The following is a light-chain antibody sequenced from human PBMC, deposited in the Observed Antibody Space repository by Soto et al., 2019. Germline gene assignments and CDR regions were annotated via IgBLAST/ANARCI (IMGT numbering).Light chain of an antibody. CDR3: SSYAGSNNLGV. Sequence: QSVLTQPPSASGTPGQRVTISCTGTSSDIGYYKYVSWYQQHPGKAPKLIIYEVIKRPSGVPDRFSGSKSGNTASLTVSGLQAEDEADYYCSSYAGSNNLGVFGTGTKLTVL. V-gene: IGLV2-8*01. CDR2: EVI. J-gene: IGLJ1*01. CDR1: SSDIGYYKY.